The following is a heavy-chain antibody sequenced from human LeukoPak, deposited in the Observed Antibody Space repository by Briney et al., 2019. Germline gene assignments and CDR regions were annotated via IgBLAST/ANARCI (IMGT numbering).Heavy chain of an antibody. Sequence: GGSLRLSCAASGFTFSSYAMSWVRQAPGKGLEWVSAISGSGGSTYYADSVKGRFTISRDNAKNSLYLQMNSLRAEDTAVYYCARGSVDTAIYDYWGQGTLVTVSS. V-gene: IGHV3-23*01. D-gene: IGHD5-18*01. CDR1: GFTFSSYA. J-gene: IGHJ4*02. CDR3: ARGSVDTAIYDY. CDR2: ISGSGGST.